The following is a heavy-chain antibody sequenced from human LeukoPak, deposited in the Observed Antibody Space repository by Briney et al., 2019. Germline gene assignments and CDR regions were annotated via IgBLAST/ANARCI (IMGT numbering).Heavy chain of an antibody. Sequence: PGGSLRLSCAASGFTFSIYAMSWVRQAPGKGLEWVSTITGSGGTFYEDSVKGRFTISRDNAKNSLYLQMNSLRDEDTAVYYCARRAYGDDSFDYWGQGTLVTVSS. D-gene: IGHD4-17*01. CDR2: ITGSGGT. V-gene: IGHV3-23*01. CDR1: GFTFSIYA. CDR3: ARRAYGDDSFDY. J-gene: IGHJ4*02.